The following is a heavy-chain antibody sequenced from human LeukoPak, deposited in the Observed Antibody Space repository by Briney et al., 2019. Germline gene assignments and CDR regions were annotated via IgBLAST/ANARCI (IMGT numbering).Heavy chain of an antibody. J-gene: IGHJ3*02. D-gene: IGHD4-11*01. CDR1: GFTFSSYA. V-gene: IGHV3-23*01. CDR2: ISGSGGST. CDR3: AKDYDYRKAFDI. Sequence: PGGSLRLSCAASGFTFSSYAMSWVRQAPGKGLEWVSAISGSGGSTHYADSVKGRFTISRDNSKNTLYLQMNSLRAEDTAVYYCAKDYDYRKAFDIWGQGTMVTVSS.